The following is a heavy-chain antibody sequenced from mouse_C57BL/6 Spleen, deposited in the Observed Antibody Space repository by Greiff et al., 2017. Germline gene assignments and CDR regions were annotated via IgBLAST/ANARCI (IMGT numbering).Heavy chain of an antibody. CDR3: ARWGGFAY. CDR2: IHPNSGSP. CDR1: GYTFTSYW. Sequence: QVQLQQPGAELVKPGASVKLSCKASGYTFTSYWMHWVKPRPGQGLEWIGMIHPNSGSPNSNEKFKSKATLTVDKSSSTAYMQLSSLTSEDSAVYYCARWGGFAYWGQGTLVTVSA. J-gene: IGHJ3*01. V-gene: IGHV1-64*01.